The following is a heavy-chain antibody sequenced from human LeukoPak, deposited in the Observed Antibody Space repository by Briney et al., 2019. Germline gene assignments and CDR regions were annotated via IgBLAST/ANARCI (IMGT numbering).Heavy chain of an antibody. V-gene: IGHV3-23*01. D-gene: IGHD1-14*01. CDR3: ANYREGDYSSSGMDV. Sequence: GGSLRLSCAASGFTFSSYAMSWVRQAPGKGLEWVSAISGSGGSTYHADSVKGRFTISRDNSKNTLYLRMNSLRAEDTAVYYWANYREGDYSSSGMDVGGQGPTVTVSS. CDR2: ISGSGGST. CDR1: GFTFSSYA. J-gene: IGHJ6*02.